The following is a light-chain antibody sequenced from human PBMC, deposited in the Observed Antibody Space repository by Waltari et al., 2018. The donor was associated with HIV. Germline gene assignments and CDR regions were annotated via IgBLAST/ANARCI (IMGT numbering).Light chain of an antibody. CDR2: SNN. J-gene: IGLJ1*01. CDR1: SSNIGSNT. V-gene: IGLV1-44*01. Sequence: QSVLTQPPSASGTPGQRVTISCSGSSSNIGSNTVNWYQQLPVTAPKLLIYSNNQRPSGVPDRFSGSKSGTSASLAISGLQSEDEADYYCAAWDDGLNGYVFGTGTKVTVL. CDR3: AAWDDGLNGYV.